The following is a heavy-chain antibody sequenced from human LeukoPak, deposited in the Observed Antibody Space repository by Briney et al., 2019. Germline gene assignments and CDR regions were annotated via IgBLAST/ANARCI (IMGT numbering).Heavy chain of an antibody. CDR3: ARVAAAGKFGWFDP. CDR1: GFTFSSYW. Sequence: GGSLRLSCAPSGFTFSSYWMSWVRQAPGKGLEWVANIKQDGSEKYYVDSVKGRFTISRDNAKNSLYLQMNSLRAEDTAVYYCARVAAAGKFGWFDPWGQGTLVTVSS. J-gene: IGHJ5*02. D-gene: IGHD6-13*01. V-gene: IGHV3-7*03. CDR2: IKQDGSEK.